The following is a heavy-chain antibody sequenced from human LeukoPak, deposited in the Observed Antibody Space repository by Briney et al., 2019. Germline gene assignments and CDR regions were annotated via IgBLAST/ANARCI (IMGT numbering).Heavy chain of an antibody. CDR2: ISAYNGNT. V-gene: IGHV1-18*01. CDR3: ARGGHRRYYYTSGSAFDL. J-gene: IGHJ5*02. D-gene: IGHD3-10*01. CDR1: GYTFTSYG. Sequence: GASVKVSCKASGYTFTSYGISWVRQAPGQGLEWMGWISAYNGNTHYAQNLQGRVTMTTDTSTSTAYMELKSLRSDDTAVYYCARGGHRRYYYTSGSAFDLWGQGTLVTVSS.